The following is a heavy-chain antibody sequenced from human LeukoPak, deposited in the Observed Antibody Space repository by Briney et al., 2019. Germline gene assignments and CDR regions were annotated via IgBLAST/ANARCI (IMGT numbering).Heavy chain of an antibody. V-gene: IGHV7-4-1*02. D-gene: IGHD6-13*01. Sequence: EASVKVSCKASGYTFTSSAMNWVRQAPGQGLEWMGWINTNTGNPTYAQGFTGRFVFSLDTSVSTAYLQISSLKAEDTAVYYCARDRTGSSWYDFDYWGQGTLVTVSS. J-gene: IGHJ4*02. CDR3: ARDRTGSSWYDFDY. CDR2: INTNTGNP. CDR1: GYTFTSSA.